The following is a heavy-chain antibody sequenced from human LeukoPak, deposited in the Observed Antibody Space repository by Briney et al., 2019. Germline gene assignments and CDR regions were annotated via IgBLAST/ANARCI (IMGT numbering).Heavy chain of an antibody. CDR1: GFSFSSYW. CDR2: ISSSSSYI. D-gene: IGHD6-13*01. CDR3: ARDRDKGSRWFESPRDY. Sequence: GGSLRLSCAASGFSFSSYWMNWVRQAPGKGLEWVSSISSSSSYIYYADSVKGRFTISRDTAKNSLYLQMNSLRDEGTAVYYSARDRDKGSRWFESPRDYWGQGTLVIVSS. J-gene: IGHJ4*02. V-gene: IGHV3-21*01.